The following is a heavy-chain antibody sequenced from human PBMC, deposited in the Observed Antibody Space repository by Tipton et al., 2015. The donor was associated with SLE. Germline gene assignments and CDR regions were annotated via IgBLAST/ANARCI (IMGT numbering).Heavy chain of an antibody. D-gene: IGHD3-16*01. Sequence: SLRLSCAASGFTISTSWMNWVRQAPGKGLEWVAHIKQDGSETYYLDSVKGRFTISRDNVKNSLFLQMTSLRVEDTALYYCASGFGCDTWGQGTMVTVSS. CDR1: GFTISTSW. CDR2: IKQDGSET. CDR3: ASGFGCDT. J-gene: IGHJ3*02. V-gene: IGHV3-7*01.